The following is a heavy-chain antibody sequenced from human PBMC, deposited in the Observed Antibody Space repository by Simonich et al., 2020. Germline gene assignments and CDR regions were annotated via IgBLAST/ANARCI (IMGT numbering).Heavy chain of an antibody. CDR1: GGSISSYY. CDR2: IYYSGST. J-gene: IGHJ6*03. D-gene: IGHD2-2*01. Sequence: QVQLQESGPGLVKPSETLSLTCTVSGGSISSYYWSWIRQPPGKGLEWIGYIYYSGSTNYNPSLKSRVTISVETSKNQFSLKLSSVTAADTAVYYCARGGRYCSSTSCYYYYYYMDVWGKGTTVTVSS. V-gene: IGHV4-59*12. CDR3: ARGGRYCSSTSCYYYYYYMDV.